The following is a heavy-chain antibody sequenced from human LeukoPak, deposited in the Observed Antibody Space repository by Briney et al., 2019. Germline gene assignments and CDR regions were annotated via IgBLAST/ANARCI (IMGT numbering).Heavy chain of an antibody. D-gene: IGHD2-15*01. V-gene: IGHV1-18*01. J-gene: IGHJ6*03. CDR3: ARISSYSALWYYYYYMDV. CDR1: GYTFTSYG. CDR2: ISAYNGNT. Sequence: GASVKVSCKASGYTFTSYGISWVRQAPGQGLEWMGWISAYNGNTNYAQKLQGRVTMTTDTSTSTAYMELRSLRSDDTAVYYCARISSYSALWYYYYYMDVWGKGTTVTISS.